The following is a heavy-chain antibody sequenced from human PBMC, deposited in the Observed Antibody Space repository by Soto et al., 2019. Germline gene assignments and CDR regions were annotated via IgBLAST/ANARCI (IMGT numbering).Heavy chain of an antibody. J-gene: IGHJ3*02. CDR3: ARDLQYGSGYSFSGLGHI. D-gene: IGHD3-22*01. CDR1: GYTFTRYG. V-gene: IGHV1-18*01. CDR2: ISVYNGNT. Sequence: ASVKVSCKASGYTFTRYGVSWVRQAPGQGLKWMGWISVYNGNTLYAQNLQGRVTMTTDTSTSMAYMELRSLRSDDTAMYYCARDLQYGSGYSFSGLGHIWGQGKMVTVSS.